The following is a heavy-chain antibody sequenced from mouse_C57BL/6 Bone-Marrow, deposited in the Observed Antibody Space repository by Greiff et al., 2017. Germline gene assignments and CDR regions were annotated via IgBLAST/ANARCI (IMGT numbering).Heavy chain of an antibody. J-gene: IGHJ3*01. D-gene: IGHD2-10*01. CDR3: ASLPAY. V-gene: IGHV5-6*01. CDR2: ISSGGSYT. CDR1: GFTFSSYG. Sequence: EVQLVESGGDLVKPGGSLKLSCAASGFTFSSYGMSWVRQTPDKRLEWVATISSGGSYTYYPDSVKGRFTISRDNAKNTLYLQMSSLKSEDTAMYYCASLPAYWGQGTLVTVSA.